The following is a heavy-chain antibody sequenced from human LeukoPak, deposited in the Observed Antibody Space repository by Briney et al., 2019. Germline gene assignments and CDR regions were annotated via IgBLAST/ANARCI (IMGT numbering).Heavy chain of an antibody. Sequence: SVKVSCKASGGTFSSYAISWVRQAPGQGLEWMGRIITLFGTTNYAQKFQGRVSITTDESTSTAYMDLSSLRSEDTAVYYCAGSDGANYYDTSGLFDYWGQGTPVTVSS. CDR2: IITLFGTT. D-gene: IGHD3-22*01. CDR1: GGTFSSYA. J-gene: IGHJ4*02. CDR3: AGSDGANYYDTSGLFDY. V-gene: IGHV1-69*05.